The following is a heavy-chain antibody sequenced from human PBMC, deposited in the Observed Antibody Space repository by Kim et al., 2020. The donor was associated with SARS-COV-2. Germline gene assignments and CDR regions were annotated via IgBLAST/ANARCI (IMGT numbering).Heavy chain of an antibody. Sequence: ASVKVSCKASGYTFTSYGISWVRQAPGQGLEWMGWISAYNGNTNYAQKLQGRVTMTTDTSTSTAYMELRSLRSDDTAMYYCARLSSVVEVFDPWGQGTLVTVSS. D-gene: IGHD2-15*01. J-gene: IGHJ5*02. V-gene: IGHV1-18*01. CDR2: ISAYNGNT. CDR3: ARLSSVVEVFDP. CDR1: GYTFTSYG.